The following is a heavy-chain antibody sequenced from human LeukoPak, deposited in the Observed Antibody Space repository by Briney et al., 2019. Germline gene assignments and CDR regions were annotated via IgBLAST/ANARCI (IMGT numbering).Heavy chain of an antibody. V-gene: IGHV3-66*01. CDR1: GFTVSSNY. CDR2: IYSGGST. D-gene: IGHD4-17*01. CDR3: AGVITVTLGYYYYGMDV. J-gene: IGHJ6*02. Sequence: GGSLRLSCAASGFTVSSNYMSWVRQAPGKGLEWVSVIYSGGSTYYADSVKGRFTISRDNSKNTLYLQMNSLRAEDTAVYYCAGVITVTLGYYYYGMDVWGQGTTVTVSS.